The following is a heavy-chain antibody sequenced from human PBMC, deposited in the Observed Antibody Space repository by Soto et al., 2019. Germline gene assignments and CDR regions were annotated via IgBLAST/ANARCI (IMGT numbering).Heavy chain of an antibody. CDR3: ARVDSPYYYDSSGYAETPYYYYYGMDV. D-gene: IGHD3-22*01. CDR1: GFTFSSYW. V-gene: IGHV3-7*01. CDR2: IKQDGSEK. J-gene: IGHJ6*02. Sequence: PGGSLRLSCAASGFTFSSYWMSWVRQAPGKGLEWVANIKQDGSEKYYVDSVKGRFTISRDNAKNSLYLQMNSLRAEDTAVYYCARVDSPYYYDSSGYAETPYYYYYGMDVWGQGTTVTSP.